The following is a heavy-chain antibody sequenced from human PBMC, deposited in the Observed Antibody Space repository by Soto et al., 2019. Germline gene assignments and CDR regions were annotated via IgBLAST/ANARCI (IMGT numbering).Heavy chain of an antibody. Sequence: SETLSLTCTVSGGSISSYYWSWIRQPPGKGLEWIGYIYYSGSTNYNPSLKSRVTISVDTSKNQFSLKLSSVTAADTAVYYCARHARIAAAGIDYWGQGTLVTVSS. J-gene: IGHJ4*02. CDR1: GGSISSYY. V-gene: IGHV4-59*08. D-gene: IGHD6-13*01. CDR2: IYYSGST. CDR3: ARHARIAAAGIDY.